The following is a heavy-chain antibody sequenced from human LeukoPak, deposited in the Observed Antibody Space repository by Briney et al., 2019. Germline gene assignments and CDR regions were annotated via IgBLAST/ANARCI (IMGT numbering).Heavy chain of an antibody. J-gene: IGHJ1*01. D-gene: IGHD1-26*01. V-gene: IGHV4-39*01. Sequence: SETLSLTCTVSGGSISSSSYYWGWIRQPPGKGLEWIGSIYYSGSTYYNPSLKSRVTISVDTSKNQFSLKLSSVTAADTAVYYCASSSGSYTSAEYFQHWGQGTLVTVSS. CDR1: GGSISSSSYY. CDR2: IYYSGST. CDR3: ASSSGSYTSAEYFQH.